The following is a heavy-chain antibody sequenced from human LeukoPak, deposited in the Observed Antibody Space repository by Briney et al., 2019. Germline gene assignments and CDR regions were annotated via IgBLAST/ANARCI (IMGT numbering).Heavy chain of an antibody. V-gene: IGHV3-30*02. CDR2: IRYDGSNK. CDR1: GFTFSSYG. J-gene: IGHJ6*03. Sequence: PGGSLRLSCAASGFTFSSYGMHWVRQAPGKGLEWVAFIRYDGSNKYYADSVKGRFTISRDNSKNTLYLQMNSLRAEDTAVYYCVKDPYGYNLVYYYYYMDVWGKGTTVTVSS. CDR3: VKDPYGYNLVYYYYYMDV. D-gene: IGHD5-24*01.